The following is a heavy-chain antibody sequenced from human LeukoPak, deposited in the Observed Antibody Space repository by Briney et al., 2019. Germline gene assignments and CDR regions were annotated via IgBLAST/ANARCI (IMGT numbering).Heavy chain of an antibody. V-gene: IGHV3-30*02. D-gene: IGHD2-8*01. Sequence: GGSLRLSCAASGFTFSSYGMHWVRQAPGKGLEWVAFTRYDGSNKYYADSVKGRFTISRDNSKNTLYLQMNSLRAEDTAVYYCAKEVVLMVYAIGYWGQGTLVTVSS. CDR2: TRYDGSNK. J-gene: IGHJ4*02. CDR1: GFTFSSYG. CDR3: AKEVVLMVYAIGY.